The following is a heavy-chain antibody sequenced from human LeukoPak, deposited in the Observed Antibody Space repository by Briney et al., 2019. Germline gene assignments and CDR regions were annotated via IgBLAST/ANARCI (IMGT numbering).Heavy chain of an antibody. CDR2: NNSDGSST. D-gene: IGHD5-24*01. V-gene: IGHV3-74*01. Sequence: GRSLRLSCAASGFTFSNYWMHWVRQAPGRGLVWVSRNNSDGSSTTYADSVKGRFTISRDNAKNTLYLQMNSLRADDTAVYYCARDRATTMFDYWAQGTLVTVSS. CDR1: GFTFSNYW. CDR3: ARDRATTMFDY. J-gene: IGHJ4*02.